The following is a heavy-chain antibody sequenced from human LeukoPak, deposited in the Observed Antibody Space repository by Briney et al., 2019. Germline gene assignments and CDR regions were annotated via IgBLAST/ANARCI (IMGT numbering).Heavy chain of an antibody. CDR1: GHTFTSYY. V-gene: IGHV1-46*03. CDR3: ASGVYYYDSSGLED. D-gene: IGHD3-22*01. Sequence: GASVKVSCEASGHTFTSYYMHWVRQAPGQGLEWMGIINPSGGSTNYAQNFQGRVTLTRDTSTSTVYMELSSLRSEDTAVYYCASGVYYYDSSGLEDWGQGTLVTVS. J-gene: IGHJ4*02. CDR2: INPSGGST.